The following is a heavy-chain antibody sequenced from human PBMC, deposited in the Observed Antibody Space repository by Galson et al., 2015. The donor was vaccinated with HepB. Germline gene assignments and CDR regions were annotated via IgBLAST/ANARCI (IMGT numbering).Heavy chain of an antibody. CDR3: AKDRSIKLVFEGVVTYHPFDS. J-gene: IGHJ4*02. V-gene: IGHV3-23*01. Sequence: SLRLSCAASGFSFSSYVMSWVRQAPGKGLEWVSSISARGSNTYYAVSVKGRFTISRDNSKNTLFLEMNGLSAEDTAMYYCAKDRSIKLVFEGVVTYHPFDSWGQGTLVSVSS. D-gene: IGHD3-16*01. CDR2: ISARGSNT. CDR1: GFSFSSYV.